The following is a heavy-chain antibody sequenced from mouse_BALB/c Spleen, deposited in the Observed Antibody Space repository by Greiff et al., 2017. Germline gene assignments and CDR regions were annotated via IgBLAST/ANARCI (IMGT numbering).Heavy chain of an antibody. CDR2: ISSGGSYT. CDR1: GFTFSSYG. V-gene: IGHV5-6*02. D-gene: IGHD2-10*02. CDR3: ARREGVWYHYAMDY. Sequence: DVMLVESGGDLVKPGGSLKLSCAASGFTFSSYGMSWVRQTPDKRLEWVATISSGGSYTYYPDSVKGRFTISRDNAKNTLYLQMSSLKSEDTAMYYCARREGVWYHYAMDYWGQGTSVTVSS. J-gene: IGHJ4*01.